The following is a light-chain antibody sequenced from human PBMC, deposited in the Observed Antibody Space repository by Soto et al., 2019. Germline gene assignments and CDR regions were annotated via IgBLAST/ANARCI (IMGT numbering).Light chain of an antibody. J-gene: IGLJ1*01. CDR2: EVT. Sequence: QSALTQPASVSGSPGQSITISCTGTSSDVGGYNYVSWYQQHPGKAPKLIIYEVTNRPSGISYRFSGSKSGNTASLTISGLQAEDEAEYYCSSHTSSNTRVFGTGTKLTVL. V-gene: IGLV2-14*01. CDR1: SSDVGGYNY. CDR3: SSHTSSNTRV.